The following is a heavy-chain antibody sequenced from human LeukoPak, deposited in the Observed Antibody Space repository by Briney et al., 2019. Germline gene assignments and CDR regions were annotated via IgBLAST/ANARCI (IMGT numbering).Heavy chain of an antibody. CDR1: GYTFTSYY. J-gene: IGHJ4*02. D-gene: IGHD1-26*01. V-gene: IGHV1-2*02. CDR3: ARDLIVGATTAHFDY. Sequence: ASVKVSCKASGYTFTSYYMHWVRQGPGQGLEWMGWINPNSGGTNYAQKFQGRVTMTTDTSTSTAYMELRSLRSDDTAVYYCARDLIVGATTAHFDYWGQGTLVTVSS. CDR2: INPNSGGT.